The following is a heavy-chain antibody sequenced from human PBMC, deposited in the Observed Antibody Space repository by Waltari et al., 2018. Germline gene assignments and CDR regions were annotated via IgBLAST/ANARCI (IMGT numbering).Heavy chain of an antibody. V-gene: IGHV1-69*05. D-gene: IGHD2-2*01. CDR2: IIPIFGTA. CDR3: ASFRRGTVVVPAAYPYYYMDV. Sequence: QVQLVQSGAEVKKPGSSVKVPCKASGGTFSSYAISWVRQAPGQGLEWMGGIIPIFGTANYAQKFQGRVTITTDESTSTAYMELSSLRSEDTAVYYCASFRRGTVVVPAAYPYYYMDVWGKGTTVTVSS. CDR1: GGTFSSYA. J-gene: IGHJ6*03.